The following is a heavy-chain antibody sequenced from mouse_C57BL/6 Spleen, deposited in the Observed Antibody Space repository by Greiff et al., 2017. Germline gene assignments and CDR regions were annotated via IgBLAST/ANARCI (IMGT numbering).Heavy chain of an antibody. Sequence: VQLKESGPELVKPGASVKISCKASGYSFTGYYMNWVKQSPEKSLEWIGEINPSTGGTTYNQKFKAKATLTVDKSSSTAYMQLKSLTSEDSAVYYCARGADYYGSLYFDYWGQGTTLTVSS. CDR3: ARGADYYGSLYFDY. V-gene: IGHV1-42*01. CDR1: GYSFTGYY. J-gene: IGHJ2*01. D-gene: IGHD1-1*01. CDR2: INPSTGGT.